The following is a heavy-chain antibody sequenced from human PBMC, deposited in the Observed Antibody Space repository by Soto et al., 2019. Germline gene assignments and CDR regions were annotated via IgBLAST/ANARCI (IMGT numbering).Heavy chain of an antibody. Sequence: SETLSLTCTVSGGSISSYYWSWIRQPAGKGLEWIGRIYTSGSTNYNPSLKSRVTMSVDTSKNQFSLKLSSVTAADTAVYYCARVRLYSSSWYAFDIWGQGTTVTVSS. V-gene: IGHV4-4*07. CDR2: IYTSGST. CDR3: ARVRLYSSSWYAFDI. J-gene: IGHJ3*02. CDR1: GGSISSYY. D-gene: IGHD6-13*01.